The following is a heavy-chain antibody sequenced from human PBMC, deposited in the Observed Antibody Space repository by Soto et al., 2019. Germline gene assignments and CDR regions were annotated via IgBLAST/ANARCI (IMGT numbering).Heavy chain of an antibody. D-gene: IGHD2-8*02. CDR3: ARGMTPPGAPAWYYFDS. V-gene: IGHV4-4*07. J-gene: IGHJ4*02. CDR1: GASITGSSY. Sequence: PSETLSLTXTVSGASITGSSYWSWIRQPAGKGLEWIGRFSLSGTTNYNPSLRSRVTMSADVSKNRFSLRLTSVTAADTALYYCARGMTPPGAPAWYYFDSWGQGTLVTVSS. CDR2: FSLSGTT.